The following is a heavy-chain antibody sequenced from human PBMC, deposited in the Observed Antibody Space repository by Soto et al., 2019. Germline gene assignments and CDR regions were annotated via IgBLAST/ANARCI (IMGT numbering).Heavy chain of an antibody. CDR1: GYTFTSYG. CDR3: AGDWFGVDY. Sequence: QVQLVQSGAEVKKPGASVKVSCKASGYTFTSYGISWVRQAPGQGLEWMGWISAYNGNTNYAQKLQGRVTMTTDTSTGRTKRQMRSLKSDKTAGYYCAGDWFGVDYGGQGTLITVSS. CDR2: ISAYNGNT. V-gene: IGHV1-18*01. D-gene: IGHD3-16*01. J-gene: IGHJ4*02.